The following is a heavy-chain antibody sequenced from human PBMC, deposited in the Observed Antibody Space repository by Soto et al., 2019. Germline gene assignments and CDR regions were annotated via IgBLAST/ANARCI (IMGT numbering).Heavy chain of an antibody. CDR2: ISSSSSYI. Sequence: GVSLRLSCAASGFTFSSYSMNWVRHAPGKGLEWVSSISSSSSYIYYADSVKGRFTISRDNAKNSLYLQMNSLRAEDTAVYYCARDGAAMVRGVIISSHYYYGMDVWGQGTTVTVSS. J-gene: IGHJ6*02. CDR3: ARDGAAMVRGVIISSHYYYGMDV. V-gene: IGHV3-21*01. CDR1: GFTFSSYS. D-gene: IGHD3-10*01.